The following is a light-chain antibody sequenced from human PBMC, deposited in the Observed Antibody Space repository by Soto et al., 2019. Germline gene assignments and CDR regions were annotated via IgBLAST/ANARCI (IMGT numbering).Light chain of an antibody. CDR3: QQYNSYLHT. J-gene: IGKJ2*01. Sequence: DFQMTQSPSTLSASVGDRVTITCRASQSINTWLAWYQQRPGKAPKLLIYKASFLESGVPSRFSGSGSGTEFTLTISSLQPDDFATYYCQQYNSYLHTFGQGTKLEIK. V-gene: IGKV1-5*03. CDR1: QSINTW. CDR2: KAS.